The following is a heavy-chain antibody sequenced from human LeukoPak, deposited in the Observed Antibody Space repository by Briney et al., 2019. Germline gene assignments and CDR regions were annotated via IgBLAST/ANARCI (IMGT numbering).Heavy chain of an antibody. V-gene: IGHV3-33*01. D-gene: IGHD4-17*01. CDR2: MWYDGSNK. Sequence: GGSLRLSCAASGFTFSSYGMHWVRQAPGKGLEWVAVMWYDGSNKYYADSVKGRFTISRDNSKNTLYLQMNSLRAEDTAVYYCARDEGATVTASNYWGQGTLVTVSS. CDR3: ARDEGATVTASNY. J-gene: IGHJ4*02. CDR1: GFTFSSYG.